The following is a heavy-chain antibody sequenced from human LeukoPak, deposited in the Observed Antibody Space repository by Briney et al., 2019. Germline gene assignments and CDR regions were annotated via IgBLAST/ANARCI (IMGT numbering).Heavy chain of an antibody. Sequence: SETLSLTCTVSGGSITYYYWSWIRQPPGKGLEWMGYIYYDGSTNYNPSLKSRVTISVDTSKNQFSLRLTSVTAADTAVYYCARDLGGYQLLGRGYNWFDPWGQGTLVTVSS. D-gene: IGHD2-2*01. CDR1: GGSITYYY. V-gene: IGHV4-59*12. CDR3: ARDLGGYQLLGRGYNWFDP. J-gene: IGHJ5*02. CDR2: IYYDGST.